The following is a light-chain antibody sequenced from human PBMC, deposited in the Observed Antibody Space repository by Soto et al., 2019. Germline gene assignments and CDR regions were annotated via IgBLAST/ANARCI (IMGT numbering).Light chain of an antibody. CDR1: RSNIGSNT. CDR3: EIGDDGLSGFFV. Sequence: QSALTQPPSASGTPGQTVTISCSGGRSNIGSNTVNWYQQLPGTAPKLLIYGNNQRPSGVPDRFSGLRSGTSASLAISGLRSGLGVYYCCEIGDDGLSGFFVFGGGTKATV. CDR2: GNN. J-gene: IGLJ1*01. V-gene: IGLV1-44*01.